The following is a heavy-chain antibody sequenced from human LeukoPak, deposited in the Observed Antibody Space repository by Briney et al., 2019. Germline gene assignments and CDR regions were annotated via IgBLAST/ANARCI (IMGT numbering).Heavy chain of an antibody. Sequence: GGSLRLSCAASGFTFSSYWMNWVRQAPGKGLVWVSSINTDGKSTTYADSVKGRFTVSRDNAKNSLYLQMNSLKVEDTAIYYCARDNWVDCWGQGTLVTVSS. V-gene: IGHV3-74*01. CDR2: INTDGKST. CDR3: ARDNWVDC. CDR1: GFTFSSYW. J-gene: IGHJ5*01.